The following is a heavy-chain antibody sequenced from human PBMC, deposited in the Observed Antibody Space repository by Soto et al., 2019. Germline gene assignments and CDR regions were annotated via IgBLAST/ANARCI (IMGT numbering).Heavy chain of an antibody. D-gene: IGHD2-21*02. CDR1: GGPRTNYF. CDR3: ARFQYTVVTPFDL. CDR2: IRYSGKT. Sequence: QVQLQESGPGLVEPSETLSLTCTVSGGPRTNYFWTWIRQSPGKGLKWIAYIRYSGKTDYNPPLTSRVTISLDTPKNQFSLKLTSVTAADTAMYYCARFQYTVVTPFDLWGQGTMVIVSS. J-gene: IGHJ3*01. V-gene: IGHV4-59*01.